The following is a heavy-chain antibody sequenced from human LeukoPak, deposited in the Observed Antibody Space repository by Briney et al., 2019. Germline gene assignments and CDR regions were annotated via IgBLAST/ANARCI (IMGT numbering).Heavy chain of an antibody. D-gene: IGHD2-15*01. CDR3: ARDFPIDCSGGSCYSWFDP. CDR2: IYYSGST. J-gene: IGHJ5*02. CDR1: GGSISSYY. Sequence: SSETLSLTCTVSGGSISSYYWSWIRQPPGKGLEWIGYIYYSGSTNYNPSLKGRVTISVDTSKNQFSLKLSSVTAADTAVYYCARDFPIDCSGGSCYSWFDPWGQGTLVTVSS. V-gene: IGHV4-59*01.